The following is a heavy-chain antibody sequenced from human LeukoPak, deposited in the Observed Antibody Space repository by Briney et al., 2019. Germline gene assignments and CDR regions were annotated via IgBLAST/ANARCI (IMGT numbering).Heavy chain of an antibody. CDR1: GFTFSDYY. Sequence: GGSLRLSCAASGFTFSDYYMSWIRQAPGKGLEWVSYISSSGSTIYYADSVQGRFTISRDNSRNTPYLQMNTLRAEDTAVYYCVKSHGAGSPQHFDFWGQGTPVTVSS. D-gene: IGHD3-10*01. CDR3: VKSHGAGSPQHFDF. J-gene: IGHJ4*02. V-gene: IGHV3-11*01. CDR2: ISSSGSTI.